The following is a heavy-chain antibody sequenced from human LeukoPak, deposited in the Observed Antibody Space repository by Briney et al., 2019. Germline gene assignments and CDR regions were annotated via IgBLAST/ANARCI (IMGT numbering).Heavy chain of an antibody. CDR2: ISSSGSYI. J-gene: IGHJ4*02. CDR1: GFTFSSYS. V-gene: IGHV3-21*01. D-gene: IGHD3-16*01. CDR3: ARSMITFGGAIDY. Sequence: GGSLRLSCAASGFTFSSYSMNWVRQAPGKGLEWVSSISSSGSYIYYADSVKGRSTCSRDNGENSLYLQMNSLRVEDTGIYYCARSMITFGGAIDYWGQGAQVTVSS.